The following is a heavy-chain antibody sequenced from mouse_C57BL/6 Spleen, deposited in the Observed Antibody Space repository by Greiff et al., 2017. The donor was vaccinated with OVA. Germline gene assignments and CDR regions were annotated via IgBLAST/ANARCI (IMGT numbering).Heavy chain of an antibody. CDR2: INPSTGGT. D-gene: IGHD1-1*01. J-gene: IGHJ2*01. CDR1: GYSFTGYY. CDR3: ARLTTVPYFDY. Sequence: VQLQQSGPELVKPGASVKISCKASGYSFTGYYMNWVKQSPEKSLEWIGEINPSTGGTTYNQKFKAKATLTVDKSSSTAYMQLKSLTSEDSAVYYCARLTTVPYFDYWGQGTTLTVSS. V-gene: IGHV1-42*01.